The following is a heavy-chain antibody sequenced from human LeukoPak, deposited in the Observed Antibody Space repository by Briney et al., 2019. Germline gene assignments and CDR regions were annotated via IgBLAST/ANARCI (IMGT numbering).Heavy chain of an antibody. CDR2: IYHSGST. V-gene: IGHV4-38-2*02. Sequence: PSETLSLTCTVSGYSISSGYYWGWIRQPPGKGLEWIGSIYHSGSTYYNPSLKSRVTISVDTSKNQFSLKLSSVTAADTAVYYCASRGPIAVAGTYHYYYYYYMDVWGKGTTVTVSS. CDR3: ASRGPIAVAGTYHYYYYYYMDV. D-gene: IGHD6-19*01. CDR1: GYSISSGYY. J-gene: IGHJ6*03.